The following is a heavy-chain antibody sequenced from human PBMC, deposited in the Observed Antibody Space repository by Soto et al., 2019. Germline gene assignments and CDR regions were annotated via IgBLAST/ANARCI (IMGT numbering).Heavy chain of an antibody. Sequence: HLGGSLRLSCAASGFTVSSNYMSWVRQAPGKGLEWVSVIYSGGDTYYADSVKGRFTISRDNSENTLYLQMNSLRAEDTAMYYCGSARAGSGRSFDSWGQGTLVTV. J-gene: IGHJ4*02. CDR3: GSARAGSGRSFDS. D-gene: IGHD1-26*01. V-gene: IGHV3-66*01. CDR1: GFTVSSNY. CDR2: IYSGGDT.